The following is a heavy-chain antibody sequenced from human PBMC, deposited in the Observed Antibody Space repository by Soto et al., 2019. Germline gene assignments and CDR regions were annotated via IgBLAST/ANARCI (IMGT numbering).Heavy chain of an antibody. CDR1: GGSINTATHS. J-gene: IGHJ4*02. V-gene: IGHV4-30-2*01. D-gene: IGHD4-4*01. Sequence: QLQLQESGSGLVKPSQTLSLTCAVSGGSINTATHSCSWIRQPPGKGLEWIGYIYHSGSTYYNPSVKSRVHTSIDKSNTPFALRLSSVTAGDTAVYYCARGGGVTTTGDDYWGQGILVTVSS. CDR2: IYHSGST. CDR3: ARGGGVTTTGDDY.